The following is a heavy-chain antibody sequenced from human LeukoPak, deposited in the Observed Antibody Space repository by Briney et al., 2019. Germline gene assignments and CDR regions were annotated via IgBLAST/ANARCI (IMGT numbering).Heavy chain of an antibody. V-gene: IGHV3-53*01. J-gene: IGHJ4*02. CDR1: GFTFGDYA. D-gene: IGHD3-10*01. CDR2: IYSGGST. CDR3: ARSYYYGLFDY. Sequence: GGSLRLSCTASGFTFGDYAMSWVRQAPGKGLEWVSVIYSGGSTYYADSVKGRFTISRDNSKNTLYLQMNSLRAEDTAVYYCARSYYYGLFDYWGQGTLVTVSS.